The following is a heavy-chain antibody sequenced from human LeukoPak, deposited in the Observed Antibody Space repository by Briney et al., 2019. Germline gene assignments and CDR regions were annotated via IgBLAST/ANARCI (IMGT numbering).Heavy chain of an antibody. CDR3: ARRYCSSTSCYFSNWFNP. Sequence: GGSLRLSCAASGFIFSSYGMHWVRQAPGKGLEWVAVIWYDGSNRYYADSVKGRFTISRDNSKNTLYLQMNSLRAEDTAVYYCARRYCSSTSCYFSNWFNPWGQGTLVTVSS. D-gene: IGHD2-2*01. V-gene: IGHV3-33*01. J-gene: IGHJ5*02. CDR1: GFIFSSYG. CDR2: IWYDGSNR.